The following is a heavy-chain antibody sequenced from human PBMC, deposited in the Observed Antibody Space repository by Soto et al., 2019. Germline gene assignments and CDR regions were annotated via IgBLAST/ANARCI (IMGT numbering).Heavy chain of an antibody. J-gene: IGHJ4*02. V-gene: IGHV4-34*01. CDR1: GGSFSGYY. CDR2: INHSGST. CDR3: ARGSWYSSSPVDY. Sequence: SETLSLTCAVYGGSFSGYYWSWIRQPPGKGLEWIGEINHSGSTNYNPSLKSRVTISVDTSKNQFSLKLSSVTAADTAVYYCARGSWYSSSPVDYWGQGTLVTV. D-gene: IGHD6-6*01.